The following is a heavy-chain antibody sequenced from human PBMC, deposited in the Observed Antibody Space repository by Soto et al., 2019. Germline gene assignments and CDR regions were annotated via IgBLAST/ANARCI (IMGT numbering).Heavy chain of an antibody. V-gene: IGHV3-9*01. CDR1: GFTFDDYA. D-gene: IGHD5-12*01. Sequence: GGSLRLSCAASGFTFDDYAMHWVRQAPGKGLEWVSGINWNSGSIGYADSVKGRFTISRDNAKTSLYLQMNSLRAEDTAVYYSAREGYSDYDYALLFDYWGHGTLLTVA. CDR2: INWNSGSI. CDR3: AREGYSDYDYALLFDY. J-gene: IGHJ4*01.